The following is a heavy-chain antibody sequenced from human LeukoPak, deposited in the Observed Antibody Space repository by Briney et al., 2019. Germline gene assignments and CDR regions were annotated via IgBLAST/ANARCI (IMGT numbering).Heavy chain of an antibody. Sequence: EASVKVSCKASGYTFTSYDINWVRQATGQGLEWMGWMNPNSGNTGYAQKFQGRVTMTRNTSISTAYMELSSLRSEDTAVYYCARAYYYDSSGYDAGQNFDYWGQGTLVTVSS. J-gene: IGHJ4*02. CDR3: ARAYYYDSSGYDAGQNFDY. CDR1: GYTFTSYD. CDR2: MNPNSGNT. V-gene: IGHV1-8*01. D-gene: IGHD3-22*01.